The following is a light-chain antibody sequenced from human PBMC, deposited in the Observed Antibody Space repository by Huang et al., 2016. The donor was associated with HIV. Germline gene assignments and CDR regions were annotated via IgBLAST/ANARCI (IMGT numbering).Light chain of an antibody. V-gene: IGKV1-39*01. CDR2: AAS. CDR3: QQSHSTPYT. J-gene: IGKJ2*01. CDR1: QSISTY. Sequence: DIQMTQSPSSLSASVGDRVTITCRASQSISTYVNWYQQKPVKSPKVLIYAASSLQRGVPSRFSGSWSGTDFSLTISSLQPEDSATYFCQQSHSTPYTFGQGTKLQ.